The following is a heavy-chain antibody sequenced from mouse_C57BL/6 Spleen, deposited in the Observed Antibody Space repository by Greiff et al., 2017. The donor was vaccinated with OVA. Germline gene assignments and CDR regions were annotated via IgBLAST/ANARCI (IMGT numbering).Heavy chain of an antibody. CDR1: GYAFSSSW. Sequence: VQLQQSGPELVKPGASVKISCKASGYAFSSSWMNWVKQRPGKGLEWIGRIYPGDGDTNYNGKFKGKATLTADKSSSTAYMQLSSLTSEDSAVYFCAKEGAYYKDYYAMDYWGQGTSVAVSS. V-gene: IGHV1-82*01. J-gene: IGHJ4*01. CDR2: IYPGDGDT. D-gene: IGHD2-12*01. CDR3: AKEGAYYKDYYAMDY.